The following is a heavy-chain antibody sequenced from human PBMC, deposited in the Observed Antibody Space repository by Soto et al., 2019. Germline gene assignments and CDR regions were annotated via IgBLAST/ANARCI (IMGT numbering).Heavy chain of an antibody. D-gene: IGHD3-3*01. CDR1: GFTFSDDY. CDR3: ARRRDFLDS. Sequence: QAQLVESGGGLVKPGGSLRLSCAASGFTFSDDYMTWIRKAPGQGLEWVSYIGSVGGTIYYPDSVKGRFTISSDNAKNSLYLQMNSLRAEDTAVYYCARRRDFLDSWGQGTLVTVSS. V-gene: IGHV3-11*01. J-gene: IGHJ4*02. CDR2: IGSVGGTI.